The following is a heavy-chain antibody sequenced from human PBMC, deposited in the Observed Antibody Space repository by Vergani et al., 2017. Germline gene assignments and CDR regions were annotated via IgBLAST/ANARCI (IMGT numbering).Heavy chain of an antibody. D-gene: IGHD3-9*01. CDR1: GFTFSSYG. Sequence: QVQLVESGGGVVQPGRSLRLSCEASGFTFSSYGMHWVRQAPGKGLEWVAVISYDGSNKYYADSVKGRFTISRDNSKNTLYLQMNSRRAEDTAVYYCAKDWVLRYFENGNYYGMDVWGQGTTVTVSS. J-gene: IGHJ6*02. CDR3: AKDWVLRYFENGNYYGMDV. V-gene: IGHV3-30*18. CDR2: ISYDGSNK.